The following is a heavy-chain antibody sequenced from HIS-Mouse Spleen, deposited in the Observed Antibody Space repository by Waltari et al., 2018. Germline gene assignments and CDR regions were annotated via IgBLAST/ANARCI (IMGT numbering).Heavy chain of an antibody. CDR2: IKQDGSEK. D-gene: IGHD2-2*01. CDR1: GFTFSSYG. J-gene: IGHJ4*02. Sequence: EVQLVESGGDLVQPGGSLRFSCAASGFTFSSYGMSWVRQAPGKGQEWVANIKQDGSEKYYVDSVKGRFTISRDNAKNSLYLQMNSLRAEDTAVYYCARALHQLDYWGQGTLVTVSS. CDR3: ARALHQLDY. V-gene: IGHV3-7*01.